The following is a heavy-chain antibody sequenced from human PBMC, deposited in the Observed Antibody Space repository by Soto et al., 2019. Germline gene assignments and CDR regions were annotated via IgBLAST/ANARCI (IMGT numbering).Heavy chain of an antibody. Sequence: EVQMLESGGGLVQPGGSLRLSCAASGFTFNSYVLTWVRQAPGKGLEWVSIIGASGDSTYYADSVKGRFTVSRDNSKNILWLQMSSLSTEDTAVYYCARPHLLYTSAWSALAFDVWGQGATVTVSS. D-gene: IGHD3-16*01. CDR2: IGASGDST. CDR3: ARPHLLYTSAWSALAFDV. J-gene: IGHJ3*01. CDR1: GFTFNSYV. V-gene: IGHV3-23*01.